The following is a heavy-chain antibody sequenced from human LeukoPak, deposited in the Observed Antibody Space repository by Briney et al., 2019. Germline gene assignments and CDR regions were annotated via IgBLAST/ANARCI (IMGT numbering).Heavy chain of an antibody. J-gene: IGHJ4*02. Sequence: PGGSLRLSCAASGFTFSSYAMSWVRQAPGKGLEWVSAISGSGGTTYYADSVKGRFTISRDNSKNTLYLQMSSLRAEDTAVYFCAKDPNGGYDRGPGYWGQGTLVTVSS. CDR1: GFTFSSYA. CDR2: ISGSGGTT. CDR3: AKDPNGGYDRGPGY. D-gene: IGHD5-12*01. V-gene: IGHV3-23*01.